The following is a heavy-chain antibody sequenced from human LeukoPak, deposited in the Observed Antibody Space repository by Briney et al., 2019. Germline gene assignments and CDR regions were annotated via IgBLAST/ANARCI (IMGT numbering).Heavy chain of an antibody. Sequence: PGGSLRLSCAASGFTFSSYAMHWVRQAPGKGLEWVAVISYDGSNKYYADSVKGRFTISRDNSKNTLYLQMNSLRAEDTAVYYCARVKYGSGIDYYYYYMDVWGKGTTVTISS. CDR1: GFTFSSYA. D-gene: IGHD3-10*01. CDR2: ISYDGSNK. J-gene: IGHJ6*03. V-gene: IGHV3-30*04. CDR3: ARVKYGSGIDYYYYYMDV.